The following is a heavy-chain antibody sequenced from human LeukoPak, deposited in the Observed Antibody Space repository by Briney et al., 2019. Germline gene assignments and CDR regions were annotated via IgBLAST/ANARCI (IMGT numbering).Heavy chain of an antibody. CDR2: IYHSGST. CDR1: GGSISSGGYS. Sequence: SETLSLTCAVSGGSISSGGYSWSWIRQPPGKGLEWIGYIYHSGSTYYNPSLKSRVTISVDRSKNQFSLKLSSVTAADTAVYYCARGRYCTNGVCYRWFDPWGQGTLVTVSS. V-gene: IGHV4-30-2*01. D-gene: IGHD2-8*01. CDR3: ARGRYCTNGVCYRWFDP. J-gene: IGHJ5*02.